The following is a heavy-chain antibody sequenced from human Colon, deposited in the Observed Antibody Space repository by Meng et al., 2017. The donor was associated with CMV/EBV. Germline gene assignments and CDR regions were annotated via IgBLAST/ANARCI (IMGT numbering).Heavy chain of an antibody. V-gene: IGHV3-48*03. CDR2: VNHRGTTI. CDR1: GFTFSDYE. J-gene: IGHJ6*02. D-gene: IGHD4-17*01. CDR3: AQPGGYGDYGMDV. Sequence: GGSLRPSCVGSGFTFSDYEMNWVRQAPGMGLEWVAYVNHRGTTIFYADSVKGRFTISRDTAKNSLYLQMNSLRAEDTAVYYCAQPGGYGDYGMDVWGQGTTVTVSS.